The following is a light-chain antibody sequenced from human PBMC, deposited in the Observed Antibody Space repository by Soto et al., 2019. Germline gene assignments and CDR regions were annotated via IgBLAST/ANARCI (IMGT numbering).Light chain of an antibody. CDR3: QQYHSSTLT. V-gene: IGKV4-1*01. Sequence: IGMTQCPDSLAVSLGDRANLLCKPSQSVLYNSKNKNFLAWYQQKPGHPTKLLFYWASTRESGVPDRFSGSGSGTDFTLNISSLQAEDVAVYYCQQYHSSTLTFAGGTQVDI. CDR1: QSVLYNSKNKNF. CDR2: WAS. J-gene: IGKJ4*02.